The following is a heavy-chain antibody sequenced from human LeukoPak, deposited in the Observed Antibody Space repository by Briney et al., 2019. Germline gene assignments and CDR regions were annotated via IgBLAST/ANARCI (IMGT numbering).Heavy chain of an antibody. CDR3: AKESMWFGESNPFDY. J-gene: IGHJ4*02. D-gene: IGHD3-10*01. V-gene: IGHV3-30*02. Sequence: GGSLRLFCAASGFTFSSYGMHWVRQAPGKGLEWVAFIRYDGSNKYYADSVKGRFTISRDNSKNTLYVQMNSLRAEDTAVYYCAKESMWFGESNPFDYWGQGTLVTVSS. CDR1: GFTFSSYG. CDR2: IRYDGSNK.